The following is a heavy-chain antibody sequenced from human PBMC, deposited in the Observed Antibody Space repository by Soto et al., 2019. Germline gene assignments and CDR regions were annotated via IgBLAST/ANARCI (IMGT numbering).Heavy chain of an antibody. CDR3: ARGGNPDY. CDR1: GFTFNNYW. J-gene: IGHJ4*02. V-gene: IGHV3-74*01. Sequence: EVQRVESGGGLVQPGGSLRGSCAASGFTFNNYWMHWVRQAPGKGLLWVSRIQSDGSSTDYADSVKGRFTISRDNAKNTLYLQMNSLRAEDTAVYYCARGGNPDYWGQGTLVTVSS. CDR2: IQSDGSST. D-gene: IGHD4-4*01.